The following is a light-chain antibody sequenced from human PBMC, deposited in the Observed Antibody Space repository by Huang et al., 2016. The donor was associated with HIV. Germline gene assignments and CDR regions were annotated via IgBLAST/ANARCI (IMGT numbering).Light chain of an antibody. CDR2: DAS. Sequence: EIVLTQSPATLSLSPGERATLPCRASQSVGGNLAWYQQKPGQAPRLLIYDASTRASTIPARFSGSGSGTDFTLTISSLEPEDFAVYYCQQRANWPPTFGGGTKVEIK. J-gene: IGKJ4*01. CDR3: QQRANWPPT. CDR1: QSVGGN. V-gene: IGKV3-11*01.